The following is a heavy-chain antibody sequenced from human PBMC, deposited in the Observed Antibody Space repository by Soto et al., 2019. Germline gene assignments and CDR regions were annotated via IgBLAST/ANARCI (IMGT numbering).Heavy chain of an antibody. J-gene: IGHJ4*02. CDR2: ISYDGNNE. D-gene: IGHD3-9*01. Sequence: GGSLRLSCAASGFTFSAYTMHWVRQPPGKGLGWVAVISYDGNNERYTDPVKGRFTVSRDNSKSTLYLQMNSLRAEDTAVYYCAKVEDAPETVSYYDILTGLGRRYFDYWGQGTLVTVSS. CDR1: GFTFSAYT. CDR3: AKVEDAPETVSYYDILTGLGRRYFDY. V-gene: IGHV3-30-3*01.